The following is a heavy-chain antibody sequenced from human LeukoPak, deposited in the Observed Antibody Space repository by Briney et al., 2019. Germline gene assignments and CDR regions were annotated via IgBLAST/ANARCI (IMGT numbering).Heavy chain of an antibody. D-gene: IGHD3-16*01. CDR3: AIWGSTTGGYMDV. V-gene: IGHV1-2*02. J-gene: IGHJ6*03. CDR1: GYSFTAFY. Sequence: ASMKVSCKASGYSFTAFYMRWVRQAPGQGLEWMGWINPNSGGTKYAQKLQGRVTMTRDTSISTAYMELSRLRSDDTAVYYCAIWGSTTGGYMDVWGKGTTVTVSS. CDR2: INPNSGGT.